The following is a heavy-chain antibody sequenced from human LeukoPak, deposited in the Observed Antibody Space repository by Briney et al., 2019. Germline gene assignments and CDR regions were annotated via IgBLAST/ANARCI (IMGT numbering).Heavy chain of an antibody. CDR1: GFTFSSYS. V-gene: IGHV3-21*01. J-gene: IGHJ4*02. CDR2: ISSSSSYI. CDR3: AREGGIAAEADY. Sequence: GGSLRLSCAASGFTFSSYSMNWVRQAPGKGLEWVSSISSSSSYIYYADSVKGRFTISRDNAKNSLYLQMNSLRAEDTAVYYCAREGGIAAEADYWGQGTLVTVSS. D-gene: IGHD6-13*01.